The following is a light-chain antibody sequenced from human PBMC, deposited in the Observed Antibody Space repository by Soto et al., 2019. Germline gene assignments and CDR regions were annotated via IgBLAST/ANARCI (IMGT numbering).Light chain of an antibody. CDR1: ISSVGNNY. Sequence: QSVLTQPPSLSAAPGQKVSISCSGSISSVGNNYVSWYQQLPGAAPKLLIYENNKRPSGIPDRFSGSKSGTSATLGITGLQTGDEAYYYCGTWDSSLRVVVFGGGTKVTVL. CDR2: ENN. CDR3: GTWDSSLRVVV. J-gene: IGLJ2*01. V-gene: IGLV1-51*01.